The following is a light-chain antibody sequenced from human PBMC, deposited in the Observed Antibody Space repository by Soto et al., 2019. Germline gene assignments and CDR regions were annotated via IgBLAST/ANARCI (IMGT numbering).Light chain of an antibody. CDR2: DVD. J-gene: IGLJ3*02. CDR3: CSFAGQYTWV. V-gene: IGLV2-11*01. Sequence: QSVLTQPRSVSGSRGQSVTISCAGTSSDVGYYNRVSWYQQSPGKAPKVILHDVDERPSGVPDRFSGSKSGNTASLTISGVQAEDEADYYCCSFAGQYTWVFGGGTKLTVL. CDR1: SSDVGYYNR.